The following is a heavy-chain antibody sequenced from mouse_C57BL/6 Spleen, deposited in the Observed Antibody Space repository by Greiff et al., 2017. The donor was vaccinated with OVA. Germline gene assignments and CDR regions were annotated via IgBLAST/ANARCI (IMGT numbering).Heavy chain of an antibody. CDR3: AQDSSGYIGFAY. CDR1: GFNIKDYY. Sequence: VQLQQSGAELVKPGASVKLSCTASGFNIKDYYMHWVKQRTEQGLEWIGRIDPEDGDTKYAPKFQGKATITADTSSNTAYLQLSSLTSEDTAVYYCAQDSSGYIGFAYWGQGTLVTVSA. J-gene: IGHJ3*01. V-gene: IGHV14-2*01. D-gene: IGHD3-2*02. CDR2: IDPEDGDT.